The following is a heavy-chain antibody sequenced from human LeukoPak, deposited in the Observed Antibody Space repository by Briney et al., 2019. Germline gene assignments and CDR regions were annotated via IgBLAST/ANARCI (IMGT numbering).Heavy chain of an antibody. CDR2: ISSSGSTI. Sequence: GGSLRLSCAASGFTFSSYGMHWVRQAPGKGLEWVSYISSSGSTIYYADSVKGRFTISRDNAKNSLYLQMNSLRAEDTAVYYCARRHFWSGYLSIDYWGQGTLVTVSS. V-gene: IGHV3-48*04. D-gene: IGHD3-3*02. J-gene: IGHJ4*02. CDR1: GFTFSSYG. CDR3: ARRHFWSGYLSIDY.